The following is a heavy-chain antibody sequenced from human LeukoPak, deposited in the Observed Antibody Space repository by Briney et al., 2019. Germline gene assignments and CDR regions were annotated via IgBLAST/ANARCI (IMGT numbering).Heavy chain of an antibody. J-gene: IGHJ4*02. CDR2: MNIDGSEK. V-gene: IGHV3-7*03. CDR1: GFSFSSFW. CDR3: ARDGRPLDY. Sequence: GGSLRLSCAASGFSFSSFWMGWVRQTPGKRPEWVANMNIDGSEKYYVDSVKGRFTISRDNAKNSLYLQMNSLRVEDTAVYYCARDGRPLDYWGQGTLVTVSS.